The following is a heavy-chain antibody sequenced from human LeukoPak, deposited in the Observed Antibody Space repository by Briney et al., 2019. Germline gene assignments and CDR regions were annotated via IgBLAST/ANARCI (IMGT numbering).Heavy chain of an antibody. D-gene: IGHD3-3*01. CDR1: GFTFTSYP. V-gene: IGHV3-30*04. J-gene: IGHJ4*02. Sequence: PGGSLRLSCAASGFTFTSYPMHWVRQAPGKGLEWVAVISYDGSNKYYADSVEGRFTISRDNSKKTVYLQMNSLRAEDTAVYYCARDLAHYDFWSGPKGDFDYWGQGTLVTVSS. CDR2: ISYDGSNK. CDR3: ARDLAHYDFWSGPKGDFDY.